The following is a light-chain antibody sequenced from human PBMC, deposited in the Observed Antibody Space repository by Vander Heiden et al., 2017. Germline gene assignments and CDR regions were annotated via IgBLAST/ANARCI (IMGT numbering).Light chain of an antibody. CDR1: QSVSSY. CDR3: PPRRGA. CDR2: DAS. V-gene: IGKV3-11*01. Sequence: EIVLTQSPATLSLSPGERATLSCRASQSVSSYLAWYQQKPGQAPRLLIYDASSRAPGIPARFSAYGSQTDFTLTISSLEPEDFALYYCPPRRGAFGQGTRLEIK. J-gene: IGKJ5*01.